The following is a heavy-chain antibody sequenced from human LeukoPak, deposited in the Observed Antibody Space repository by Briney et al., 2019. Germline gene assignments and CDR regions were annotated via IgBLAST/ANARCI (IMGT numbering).Heavy chain of an antibody. CDR1: GFTFSSDG. CDR2: LSGSGSTT. CDR3: AKAGYTSSWPLDY. Sequence: QPGGSLRLSCAASGFTFSSDGMSWVRQAPGKGLEWVSALSGSGSTTYYADSVKGRFTISRDNSKNTPFLEMNSLRVEDTAVYYCAKAGYTSSWPLDYWGQGTQVTVSS. V-gene: IGHV3-23*01. J-gene: IGHJ4*02. D-gene: IGHD6-13*01.